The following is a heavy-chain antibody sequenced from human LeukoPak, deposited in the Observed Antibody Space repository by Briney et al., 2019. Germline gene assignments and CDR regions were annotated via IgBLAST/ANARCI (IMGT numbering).Heavy chain of an antibody. V-gene: IGHV4-31*03. J-gene: IGHJ3*02. CDR1: GGSISRGGDY. Sequence: PSETLSLTCTVSGGSISRGGDYWSWGRQHPGGGVEWNVCNYYSGSTYYNPCRKSRVTQTVYKAKNQFSMKLRDVSAAGTALYFCARDHPVSMIVTGGAFDIWGQGTMVTVSS. CDR2: NYYSGST. D-gene: IGHD3-22*01. CDR3: ARDHPVSMIVTGGAFDI.